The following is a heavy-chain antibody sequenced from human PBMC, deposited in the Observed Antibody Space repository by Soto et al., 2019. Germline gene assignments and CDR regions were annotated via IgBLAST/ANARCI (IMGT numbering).Heavy chain of an antibody. D-gene: IGHD2-2*01. J-gene: IGHJ4*02. CDR2: NSGYNGDT. CDR1: GYTFSSYG. V-gene: IGHV1-18*01. CDR3: ARDIVIPTTTGGIDY. Sequence: QVQLVQSGAEVKEPGASVKVSCKASGYTFSSYGISWVRQAPGQGLEWMGWNSGYNGDTNYAQELPGRVTMTTDTSTSTAYMELRSLRSDDTAVYYCARDIVIPTTTGGIDYWGQGTLVTVSS.